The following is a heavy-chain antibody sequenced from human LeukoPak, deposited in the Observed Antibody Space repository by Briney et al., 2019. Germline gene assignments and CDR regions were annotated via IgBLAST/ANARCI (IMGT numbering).Heavy chain of an antibody. D-gene: IGHD1-26*01. CDR3: AKSIVRATYYFDY. Sequence: PSETLSLTCTVSGGSISSSSYYWGWIRQPPGKGLEWIGSIYYSGSTNYNPSLKSRVTVSVDTSKNQFSLKLSSVTAADTAVYYCAKSIVRATYYFDYWGQGTLVTVSS. J-gene: IGHJ4*02. V-gene: IGHV4-39*07. CDR2: IYYSGST. CDR1: GGSISSSSYY.